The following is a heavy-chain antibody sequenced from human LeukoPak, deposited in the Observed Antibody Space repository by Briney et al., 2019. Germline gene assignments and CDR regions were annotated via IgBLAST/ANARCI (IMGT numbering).Heavy chain of an antibody. Sequence: SVKVSCKASGGTFSSYAISWVRQAPGQGLEWMGGIIPIFGTANYAQKFQGRVTITADESTSTAYMELSSLRSEDTAVYYCAGSGSYYSHLDYYYGMDVWGQGTTVTVSS. CDR2: IIPIFGTA. V-gene: IGHV1-69*13. CDR3: AGSGSYYSHLDYYYGMDV. J-gene: IGHJ6*02. CDR1: GGTFSSYA. D-gene: IGHD1-26*01.